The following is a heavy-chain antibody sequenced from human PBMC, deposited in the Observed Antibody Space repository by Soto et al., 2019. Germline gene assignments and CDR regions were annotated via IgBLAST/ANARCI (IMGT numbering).Heavy chain of an antibody. J-gene: IGHJ6*02. CDR1: GFTFSSYG. D-gene: IGHD3-3*01. Sequence: GGSLRLSCAASGFTFSSYGMHWVRQAPGKGLEWVAVISYDGSNKYYADSVKGRFTISRDNSKNTLYLQMNSLRAEDTAVYYCAKDRPLRFLEWLPHGGMDVWGQGTTVTVSS. V-gene: IGHV3-30*18. CDR2: ISYDGSNK. CDR3: AKDRPLRFLEWLPHGGMDV.